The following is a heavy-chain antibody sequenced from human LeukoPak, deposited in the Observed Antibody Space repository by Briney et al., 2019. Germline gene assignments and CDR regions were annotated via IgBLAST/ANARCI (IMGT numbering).Heavy chain of an antibody. V-gene: IGHV4-34*01. J-gene: IGHJ3*02. CDR2: INHSGST. CDR1: GGSFSGYY. CDR3: ARIIAVAGTHGLFDI. Sequence: SETLSLTCAVYGGSFSGYYWSWIRQPPGKGLEWIGEINHSGSTNYNPSLKSRVTISVDTSKNQFSLKLSSVTAADTAVYYCARIIAVAGTHGLFDIWGQGTMVAVSS. D-gene: IGHD6-19*01.